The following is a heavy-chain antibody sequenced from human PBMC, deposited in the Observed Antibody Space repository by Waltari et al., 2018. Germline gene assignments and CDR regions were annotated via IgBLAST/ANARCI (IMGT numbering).Heavy chain of an antibody. Sequence: QVQLQESGPGLVKPSETLSLTCAVSGYSISSGYYWGWIRQPPGTGLEWIGSIYHSGSTYYNPSLKSRVTISVDTSKNQFSLKLSSVTAADTAVYYCARYGDYGGNSGYYYYGMDVWGQGTTVTVSS. J-gene: IGHJ6*02. CDR1: GYSISSGYY. V-gene: IGHV4-38-2*01. CDR3: ARYGDYGGNSGYYYYGMDV. CDR2: IYHSGST. D-gene: IGHD2-21*02.